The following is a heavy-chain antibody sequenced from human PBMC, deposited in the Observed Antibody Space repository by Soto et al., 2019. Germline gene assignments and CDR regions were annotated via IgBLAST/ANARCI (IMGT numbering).Heavy chain of an antibody. CDR1: GFTFSSYW. D-gene: IGHD1-7*01. CDR2: IKQDGSEK. Sequence: GGSLRLSCAASGFTFSSYWMSWVRQAPGKGLEWVANIKQDGSEKYYVDSVKGRFTISRDNAKNSLYLQMNSLRAEDTAVYYCARDSLELYPYYYYMDVWGKGTTVTVSS. V-gene: IGHV3-7*01. CDR3: ARDSLELYPYYYYMDV. J-gene: IGHJ6*03.